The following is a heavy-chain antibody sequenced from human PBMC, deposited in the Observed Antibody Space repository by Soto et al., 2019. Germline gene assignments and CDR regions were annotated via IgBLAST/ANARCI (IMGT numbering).Heavy chain of an antibody. CDR1: RFTFSSYG. CDR3: AKQGYCTNGVCRYYFDY. CDR2: ISYDGSNK. J-gene: IGHJ4*02. Sequence: PGGAPRLSFAASRFTFSSYGLHWVPPAPGKGLEWVAVISYDGSNKYYADSVKGRFTISRDNSKNTLYLQMNSLRAEDTAVYYCAKQGYCTNGVCRYYFDYWGQGTLVTVSS. V-gene: IGHV3-30*18. D-gene: IGHD2-8*01.